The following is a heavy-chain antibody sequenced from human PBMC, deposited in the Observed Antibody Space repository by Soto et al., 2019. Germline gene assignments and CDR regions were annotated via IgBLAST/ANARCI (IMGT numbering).Heavy chain of an antibody. Sequence: GSLRLSCAASGFTFSSYWMSWVRQAPGKGLEWVANIKQDGSEKYYVDSVKGRFTISRDNAKNSLYLQMNSLRAEDTAVYYCAREPHPYDYIWGSYRDQPLDYWGQGTLVTVSS. CDR1: GFTFSSYW. D-gene: IGHD3-16*02. V-gene: IGHV3-7*01. CDR3: AREPHPYDYIWGSYRDQPLDY. CDR2: IKQDGSEK. J-gene: IGHJ4*02.